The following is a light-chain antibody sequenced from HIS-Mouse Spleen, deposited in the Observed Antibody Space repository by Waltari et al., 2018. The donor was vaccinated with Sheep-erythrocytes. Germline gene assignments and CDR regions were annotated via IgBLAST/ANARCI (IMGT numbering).Light chain of an antibody. J-gene: IGKJ3*01. CDR3: QQYYSYPLFT. Sequence: AIRMTQSPSSFSASTGDRVTITCRARQGISSYLAWYQQKPRKAPKLLIYAASTLQSGVPSRFSGSGSGTDFTLTISCLQSEDFATYYCQQYYSYPLFTFGPGTKVDIK. CDR1: QGISSY. CDR2: AAS. V-gene: IGKV1-8*01.